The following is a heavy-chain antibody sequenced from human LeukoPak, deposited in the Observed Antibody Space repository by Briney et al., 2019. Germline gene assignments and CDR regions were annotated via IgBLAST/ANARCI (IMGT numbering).Heavy chain of an antibody. D-gene: IGHD3-3*01. CDR1: GYTFTNDG. J-gene: IGHJ5*02. V-gene: IGHV1-18*01. CDR2: ISIYNGNT. CDR3: ARITYDFWSGYYMPDDP. Sequence: ASVKVSCKASGYTFTNDGISWVRQAPGQGLEWMGWISIYNGNTDYAQKLRGRVTMTTDTSTSTAYMELRSLRSDDTAVYYCARITYDFWSGYYMPDDPWGQGTLVTVSS.